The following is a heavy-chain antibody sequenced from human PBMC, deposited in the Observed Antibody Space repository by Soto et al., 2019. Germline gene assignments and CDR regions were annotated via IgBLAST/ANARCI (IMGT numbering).Heavy chain of an antibody. Sequence: SETLSLTCAVYGGSFSGYYWSWIRQPPGKGLEWIGEINHSGSTNYNPSLKSRVTISVDTSKNQFSLKLSSATAADTAVYYCARNLLDYYDSSGPSTPDYWGQGTLVTVSS. D-gene: IGHD3-22*01. CDR3: ARNLLDYYDSSGPSTPDY. V-gene: IGHV4-34*01. J-gene: IGHJ4*02. CDR1: GGSFSGYY. CDR2: INHSGST.